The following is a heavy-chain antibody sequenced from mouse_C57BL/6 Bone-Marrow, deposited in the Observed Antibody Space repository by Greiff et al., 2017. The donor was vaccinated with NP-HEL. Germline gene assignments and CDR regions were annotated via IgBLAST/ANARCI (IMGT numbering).Heavy chain of an antibody. J-gene: IGHJ3*01. CDR3: TFLYYGSSYFAY. CDR2: IDPENGDT. Sequence: VHVKQSGAELVRPGASVKLSCTASGFNIKDDYMHWVKQRPEQGLEWIGWIDPENGDTEYASKFQGKATITADTSSNTAYLQLSSLTSEDTAVYYCTFLYYGSSYFAYWGQGTLVTVSA. V-gene: IGHV14-4*01. CDR1: GFNIKDDY. D-gene: IGHD1-1*01.